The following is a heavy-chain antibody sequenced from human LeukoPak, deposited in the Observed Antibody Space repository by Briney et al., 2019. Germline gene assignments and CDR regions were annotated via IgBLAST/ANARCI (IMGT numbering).Heavy chain of an antibody. V-gene: IGHV3-66*01. J-gene: IGHJ6*03. CDR3: ARGADTWEWRYMDV. CDR2: IYSGGST. CDR1: EFSVGSNY. D-gene: IGHD1-26*01. Sequence: GGSLRLSCAASEFSVGSNYMTWVRQAPGKGLEWVSLIYSGGSTYYADSVKGRFTISRDNSKNTLYLQMNSLRAEDTAVYYCARGADTWEWRYMDVWGKGTTVTVSS.